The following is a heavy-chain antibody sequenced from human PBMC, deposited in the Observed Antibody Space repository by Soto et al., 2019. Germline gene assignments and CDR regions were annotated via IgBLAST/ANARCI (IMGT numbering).Heavy chain of an antibody. J-gene: IGHJ4*02. D-gene: IGHD1-1*01. CDR1: GFTFSNSA. CDR2: TSYDGNNE. Sequence: WGSLRLSCPASGFTFSNSAMHSVRKAQGKGLEWVALTSYDGNNEYYTDSVKGRFTISRDNSKNTLFLQMNSPRPEDTAVYYCAKDKGVFNWATSYFDYWGQGGLVTVSS. CDR3: AKDKGVFNWATSYFDY. V-gene: IGHV3-30*18.